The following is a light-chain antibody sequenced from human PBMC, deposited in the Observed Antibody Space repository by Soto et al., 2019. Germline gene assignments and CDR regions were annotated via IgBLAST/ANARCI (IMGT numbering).Light chain of an antibody. J-gene: IGKJ5*01. CDR3: QQYGSSPIT. CDR1: QFVSSNS. CDR2: DAS. V-gene: IGKV3-20*01. Sequence: EIVLTQSPGTLSLSPGERATLSCRASQFVSSNSLAWYQQKRGQAPRLLIHDASSRATGIPDRFSGSGSGTDFTLTISRLEPEDFAVYYCQQYGSSPITFGQGTRLEIK.